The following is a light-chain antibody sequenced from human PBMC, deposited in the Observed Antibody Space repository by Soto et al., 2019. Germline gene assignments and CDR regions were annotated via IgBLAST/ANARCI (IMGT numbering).Light chain of an antibody. CDR3: QQYGSSPLT. V-gene: IGKV3-20*01. Sequence: EIVLTQSPGTLSLSPGERATLSCRASQSVSNNYLAWYQQKPGQAPRLLISGASSRATGIPDRFNGSGSGTGCTLTISRLEPEDFAGYYCQQYGSSPLTFGGGAKVEIK. CDR2: GAS. J-gene: IGKJ4*01. CDR1: QSVSNNY.